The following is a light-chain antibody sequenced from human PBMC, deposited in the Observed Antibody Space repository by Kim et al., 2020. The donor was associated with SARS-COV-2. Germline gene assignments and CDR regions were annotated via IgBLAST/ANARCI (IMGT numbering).Light chain of an antibody. CDR2: GAS. V-gene: IGKV3-15*01. J-gene: IGKJ1*01. CDR3: QQYNNWPRT. CDR1: QSVSSN. Sequence: EIVMTQSPAILSVSPGERATLSCRASQSVSSNLAWYQQKPGQAPRLLIYGASTGAAGIPARFSGSGSGTEFTLTISSLQSEDFAVYYCQQYNNWPRTFGQGTKVEIK.